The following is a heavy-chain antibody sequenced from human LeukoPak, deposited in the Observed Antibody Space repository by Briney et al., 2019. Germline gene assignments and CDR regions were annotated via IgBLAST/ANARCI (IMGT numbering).Heavy chain of an antibody. CDR1: GGSISSSSYY. CDR2: ISNSGTP. CDR3: ARRTPWLVSGCFDY. Sequence: SETLSLTCTVSGGSISSSSYYWGWIRQPPGSGLEWIGYISNSGTPYYNPSLKSRVIMSLDTSQNQFSLRLTSVTAADTAVYYCARRTPWLVSGCFDYWGQGALVTVSS. J-gene: IGHJ4*02. D-gene: IGHD6-19*01. V-gene: IGHV4-31*03.